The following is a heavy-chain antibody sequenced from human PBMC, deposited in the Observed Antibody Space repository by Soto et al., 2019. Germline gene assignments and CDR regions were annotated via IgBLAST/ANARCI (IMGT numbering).Heavy chain of an antibody. CDR3: AREETVTTFYYYYMDV. J-gene: IGHJ6*03. CDR2: ISSSGSTI. CDR1: GFTFSDYY. D-gene: IGHD4-17*01. V-gene: IGHV3-11*01. Sequence: QVQLEESGGGLVKPGGSLRLSCAASGFTFSDYYMSWIRQAPGKGLEWVSYISSSGSTIYYADSVKGRFTISRDNAKNSLYLQMNSLRAEDTAVYYCAREETVTTFYYYYMDVWGKGTTVTVSS.